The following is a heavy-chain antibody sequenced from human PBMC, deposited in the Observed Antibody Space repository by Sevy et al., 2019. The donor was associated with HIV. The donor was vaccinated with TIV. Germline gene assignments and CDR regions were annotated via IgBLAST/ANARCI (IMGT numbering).Heavy chain of an antibody. CDR1: GFTFSDFW. D-gene: IGHD7-27*01. V-gene: IGHV3-7*01. Sequence: GGSLRLSCEVSGFTFSDFWMTWVRQSPGKGLEWVAYMSQHGTHINLLDSVRGRFTISRDNAKNSLYLQMDSLRAEDTAIYYCARDPDWGALDRWGQGTLVTVSS. CDR2: MSQHGTHI. J-gene: IGHJ5*02. CDR3: ARDPDWGALDR.